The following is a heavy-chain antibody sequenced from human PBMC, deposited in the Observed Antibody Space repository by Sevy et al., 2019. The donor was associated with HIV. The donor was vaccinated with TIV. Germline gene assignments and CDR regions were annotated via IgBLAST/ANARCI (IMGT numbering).Heavy chain of an antibody. CDR1: GFTFSSHS. J-gene: IGHJ3*02. CDR2: ISDSSNYI. D-gene: IGHD2-2*02. Sequence: GGSLRLSCAASGFTFSSHSMNWVRQAPGKGLEWVSSISDSSNYIYYADSVKGRFTISRDNAKNSLYLQMNSLRAEDTAVYYCARRYCSLTSCYMHDAFDIWGQGTMVTVSS. CDR3: ARRYCSLTSCYMHDAFDI. V-gene: IGHV3-21*01.